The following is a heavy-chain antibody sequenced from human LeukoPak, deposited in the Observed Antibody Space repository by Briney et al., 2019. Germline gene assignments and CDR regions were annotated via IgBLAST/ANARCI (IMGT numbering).Heavy chain of an antibody. D-gene: IGHD1-26*01. CDR2: MNPNSGNT. CDR1: GYTFTSYD. J-gene: IGHJ4*02. CDR3: ARLSIVGATLPKDY. V-gene: IGHV1-8*01. Sequence: ASVKVSCKASGYTFTSYDINWVRQATGQGLEWMGWMNPNSGNTGYAQKFQGRVTMTRNTSISTAYMELSSLRSEGTAVYYCARLSIVGATLPKDYWGQGTLVTVSS.